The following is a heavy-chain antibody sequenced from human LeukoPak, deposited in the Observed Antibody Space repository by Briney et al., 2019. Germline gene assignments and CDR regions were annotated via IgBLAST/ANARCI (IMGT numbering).Heavy chain of an antibody. CDR2: IIPIFGIA. V-gene: IGHV1-69*04. Sequence: ASVKVSCKASGGTFSSYAISWVRQAPGQGLEWMGRIIPIFGIANYAQKFQGRVTITADKSTSTAYMALSSLRSEDTAVYYCARERRYYDSSGYIDYWGLGTLVTVSS. J-gene: IGHJ4*02. D-gene: IGHD3-22*01. CDR3: ARERRYYDSSGYIDY. CDR1: GGTFSSYA.